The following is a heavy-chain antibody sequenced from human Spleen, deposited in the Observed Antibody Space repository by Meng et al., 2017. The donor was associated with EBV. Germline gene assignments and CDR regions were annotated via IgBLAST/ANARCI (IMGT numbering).Heavy chain of an antibody. D-gene: IGHD5-24*01. J-gene: IGHJ4*02. CDR1: CCSISSSNW. Sequence: AQMQASGLRLVKPSRSLHLTCSVSCCSISSSNWLSWVRQPPGKGLEWIGEIYPSGSTNYNPSLKGRVTISVEKSKNQFSLRLNSVTAADTAVYYCARAPNDGYHPLGYWGQGTLVTVSS. V-gene: IGHV4-4*02. CDR3: ARAPNDGYHPLGY. CDR2: IYPSGST.